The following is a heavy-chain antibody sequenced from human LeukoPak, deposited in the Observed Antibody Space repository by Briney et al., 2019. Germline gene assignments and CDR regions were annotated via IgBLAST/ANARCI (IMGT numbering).Heavy chain of an antibody. CDR1: GGSISSGGYS. Sequence: SETLSLTCAVSGGSISSGGYSWSWIRQPPGKGLEWIGYIYHSGSTYYNPSLKSRVTISVDRSKNQFSLKLSSVTAADTAAYYCARDSGGPWYFDLWGRGTLVTVSS. CDR3: ARDSGGPWYFDL. V-gene: IGHV4-30-2*01. CDR2: IYHSGST. J-gene: IGHJ2*01. D-gene: IGHD3-16*01.